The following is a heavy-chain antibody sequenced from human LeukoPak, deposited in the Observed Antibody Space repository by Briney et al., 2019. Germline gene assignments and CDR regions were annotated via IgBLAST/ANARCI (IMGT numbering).Heavy chain of an antibody. D-gene: IGHD2-21*02. Sequence: GSLRLSCVASGFALNAYALSRVRHHPGKGVEWVSSFSGNGGRKFLGDSVKVRFTISRDNSKKTVSLQMNSLRVDDTAVYYCAKGGAAMTDAPHGDVVTTTLDGFDIWGQGSMVTVSS. CDR2: FSGNGGRK. V-gene: IGHV3-23*01. J-gene: IGHJ3*02. CDR1: GFALNAYA. CDR3: AKGGAAMTDAPHGDVVTTTLDGFDI.